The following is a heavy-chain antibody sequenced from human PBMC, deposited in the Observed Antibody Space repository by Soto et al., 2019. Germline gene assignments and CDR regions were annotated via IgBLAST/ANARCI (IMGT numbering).Heavy chain of an antibody. Sequence: EVQLLESGGGLVQPGGSLRLSCEASGFMFSNYAMGWVRQAPGKGLEWFSAITGTGGYTYHADSLNGRFTISRDNSKKTLYLQMNSLRAEDTALYYCAKGSHNNRPYYFDYWGQGTLVTVSS. CDR2: ITGTGGYT. CDR3: AKGSHNNRPYYFDY. D-gene: IGHD1-20*01. V-gene: IGHV3-23*01. CDR1: GFMFSNYA. J-gene: IGHJ4*02.